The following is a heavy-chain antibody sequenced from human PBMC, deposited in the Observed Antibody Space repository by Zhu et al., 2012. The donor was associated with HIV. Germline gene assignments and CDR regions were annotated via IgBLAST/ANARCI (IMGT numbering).Heavy chain of an antibody. CDR1: GGSISSHF. D-gene: IGHD3-9*01. CDR2: VYFSGST. Sequence: QVQLQESDPRLVRPSETLSLTCTVSGGSISSHFWTWIRQPPGKGLEWIGNVYFSGSTKYNPSLESRVTISIDMSKNHFSLELTSVTAADTAVYYCARDRDYDILSGAFDSWGQGTLVTVSS. J-gene: IGHJ5*01. V-gene: IGHV4-59*11. CDR3: ARDRDYDILSGAFDS.